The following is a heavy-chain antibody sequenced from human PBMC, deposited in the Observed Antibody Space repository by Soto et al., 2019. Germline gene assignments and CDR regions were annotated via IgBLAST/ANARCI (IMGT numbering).Heavy chain of an antibody. V-gene: IGHV3-7*05. CDR3: ARGTVGILKWLRMNHDAFDI. CDR2: IKQDGSEK. J-gene: IGHJ3*02. D-gene: IGHD5-12*01. Sequence: GSLRLSCAASGFTFSSYWMSWVRQAPGKGLEWVANIKQDGSEKYYVDSVKGRFTISRDNAKNSLYLQMNSLRAEDTAVYYCARGTVGILKWLRMNHDAFDIWGQGTMVTVSS. CDR1: GFTFSSYW.